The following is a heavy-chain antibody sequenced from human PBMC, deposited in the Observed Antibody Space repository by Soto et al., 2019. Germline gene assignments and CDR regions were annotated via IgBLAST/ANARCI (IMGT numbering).Heavy chain of an antibody. D-gene: IGHD1-20*01. CDR2: IYHSGST. J-gene: IGHJ4*02. V-gene: IGHV4-30-2*02. CDR1: GGSISSGGYF. CDR3: ARRYGRNFDY. Sequence: SETLSLTCAVSGGSISSGGYFWSWIRQPPGKGLEWIGYIYHSGSTYYNPSLKSRVSISVDTSKNQFSLKLSSVTAADTAVYYCARRYGRNFDYWGQGTLVTVSS.